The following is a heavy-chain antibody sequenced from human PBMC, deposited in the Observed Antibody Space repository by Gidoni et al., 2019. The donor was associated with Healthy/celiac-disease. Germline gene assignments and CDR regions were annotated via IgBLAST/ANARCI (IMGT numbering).Heavy chain of an antibody. Sequence: QVQLQESGPGLVKPSETLSLTCTVSGGSISSYYWSWIRQPPGKGLEWIGYIYYSGSTNYNPSLKSRVTISVDTSKNQFSLKLSSVTAADTAVYYCARDLWVTDYYYGMDVWGQGTTVTVSS. J-gene: IGHJ6*02. CDR3: ARDLWVTDYYYGMDV. CDR1: GGSISSYY. CDR2: IYYSGST. V-gene: IGHV4-59*01. D-gene: IGHD5-18*01.